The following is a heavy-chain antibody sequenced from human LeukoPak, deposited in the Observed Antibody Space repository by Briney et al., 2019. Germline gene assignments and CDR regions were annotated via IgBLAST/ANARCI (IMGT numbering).Heavy chain of an antibody. J-gene: IGHJ4*02. Sequence: ASVKVSCKASGYTFTGYYMHWVRQAPGQGLEWMEWINPNSGGTNYAQKFQGRVTMTRDTSISTAYMELSRLRSDDTAVYYCARGIDYYDTYYFDYWGQGTLVTVSS. CDR2: INPNSGGT. V-gene: IGHV1-2*02. CDR1: GYTFTGYY. CDR3: ARGIDYYDTYYFDY. D-gene: IGHD3-22*01.